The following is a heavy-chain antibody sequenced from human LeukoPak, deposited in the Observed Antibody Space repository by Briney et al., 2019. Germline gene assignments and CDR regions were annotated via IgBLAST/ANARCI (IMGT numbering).Heavy chain of an antibody. CDR3: ARDSATSPDNAFDV. CDR2: INPNSGGT. Sequence: GASVKVSCKASGYTFTGYYMHWVRQAPGQGLEWMGWINPNSGGTNYAQKFQGRVTMTRDTSINTAYMELSRLRSDDTALFFCARDSATSPDNAFDVWGQGTMVTVSS. V-gene: IGHV1-2*02. CDR1: GYTFTGYY. D-gene: IGHD1-26*01. J-gene: IGHJ3*01.